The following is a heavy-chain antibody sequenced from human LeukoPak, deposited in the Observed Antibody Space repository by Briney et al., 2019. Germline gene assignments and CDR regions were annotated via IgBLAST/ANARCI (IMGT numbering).Heavy chain of an antibody. J-gene: IGHJ4*02. Sequence: GGSLRLSCAASGFTFSSYSMNWVRQAPGKGLEWVAVIWYDGSNKYYADSVKGRFTISRDNSKNTLYLQMNSLRAEDTAVYYCARDRVEYSGSYHPSGYWGQGTLVTVSS. CDR2: IWYDGSNK. CDR1: GFTFSSYS. D-gene: IGHD1-26*01. V-gene: IGHV3-33*08. CDR3: ARDRVEYSGSYHPSGY.